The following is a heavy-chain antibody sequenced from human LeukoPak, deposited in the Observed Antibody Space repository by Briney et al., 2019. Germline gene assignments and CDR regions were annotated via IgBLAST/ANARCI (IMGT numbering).Heavy chain of an antibody. Sequence: ASVKVSCKASGYTFTSYGISWVRQAPGQGLEWMGWISPYNGNTNYAQKLQGRVTMTTDTSTSTAYMELRSLRSDDTAVYYCARALFRGVVPAALGYWGQGTLVTVSS. CDR1: GYTFTSYG. J-gene: IGHJ4*02. CDR3: ARALFRGVVPAALGY. CDR2: ISPYNGNT. V-gene: IGHV1-18*04. D-gene: IGHD2-2*01.